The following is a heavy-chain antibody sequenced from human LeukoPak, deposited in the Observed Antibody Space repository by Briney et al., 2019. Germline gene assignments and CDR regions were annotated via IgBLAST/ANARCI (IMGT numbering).Heavy chain of an antibody. V-gene: IGHV4-4*02. CDR1: GGSISSTNW. CDR3: ARAKVGIGGMDV. Sequence: SGTLCLTCAVSGGSISSTNWWKWVRQPPGRGLEWIGEIYHSESPNYNPSLKSRVTISVDKSKNQFSLNLSSGTAADTAVCYCARAKVGIGGMDVWGQGTTVAVSS. CDR2: IYHSESP. J-gene: IGHJ6*02. D-gene: IGHD1-14*01.